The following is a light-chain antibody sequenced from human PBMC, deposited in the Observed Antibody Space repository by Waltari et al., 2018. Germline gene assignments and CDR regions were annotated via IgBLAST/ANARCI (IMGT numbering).Light chain of an antibody. CDR2: EVT. J-gene: IGLJ2*01. V-gene: IGLV2-14*01. CDR1: SSDVGGYNH. Sequence: QSALTQPASVSGSPGQSITISCTGTSSDVGGYNHVSWYQQQPGKAPKLLILEVTNRPSGISNRFSGSKSGNTASLTISGLQAEDEGEYYCSSFTTIGTLVVFGGRTKVTVL. CDR3: SSFTTIGTLVV.